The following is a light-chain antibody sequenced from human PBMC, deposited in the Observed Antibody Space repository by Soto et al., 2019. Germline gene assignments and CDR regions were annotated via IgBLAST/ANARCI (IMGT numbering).Light chain of an antibody. V-gene: IGLV1-44*01. CDR3: ALWDYSLNGPV. Sequence: QSVLTQPPSASGTPGQRITISCSGSSSNIGSHSVNWYQQLPGTAPKLLIYRSSQRPSGVPDRFSGSKSGTSASLAISGLQSGDESDSYCALWDYSLNGPVFGGGTNLTVL. CDR2: RSS. CDR1: SSNIGSHS. J-gene: IGLJ3*02.